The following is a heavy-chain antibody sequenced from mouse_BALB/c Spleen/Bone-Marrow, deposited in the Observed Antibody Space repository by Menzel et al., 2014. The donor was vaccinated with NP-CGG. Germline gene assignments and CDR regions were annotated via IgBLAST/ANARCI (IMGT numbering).Heavy chain of an antibody. D-gene: IGHD2-14*01. CDR2: INPSSGYA. CDR1: GYTFTSYT. V-gene: IGHV1-4*01. Sequence: QVQLQQSGAELARPGASVKMSCKASGYTFTSYTMHWVQQRPGQGLEWIGFINPSSGYANYYQKFKDMATLTADKSSSKAYMKLSSLTSEDAAGYYCARSADYRALFAYWGQGTLVTVSA. CDR3: ARSADYRALFAY. J-gene: IGHJ3*01.